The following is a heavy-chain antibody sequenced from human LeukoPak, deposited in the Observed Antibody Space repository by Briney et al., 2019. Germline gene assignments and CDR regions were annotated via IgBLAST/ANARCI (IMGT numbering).Heavy chain of an antibody. CDR2: IRSRANNYAT. V-gene: IGHV3-73*01. CDR1: GFTFSDSN. J-gene: IGHJ4*02. Sequence: GGSLRLSCAASGFTFSDSNMQWVRQAWGKGLEWVGRIRSRANNYATAYGASVTGRFTISRDDSKNTAYLQMNSLKTEDTAVFYCTRTPDFWSGYSDWGQGTLVTVSS. D-gene: IGHD3-3*01. CDR3: TRTPDFWSGYSD.